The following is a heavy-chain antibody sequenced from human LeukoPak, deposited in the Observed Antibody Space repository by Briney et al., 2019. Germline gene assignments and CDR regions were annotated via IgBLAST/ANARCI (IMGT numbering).Heavy chain of an antibody. J-gene: IGHJ4*02. CDR1: GYTLTELS. CDR2: FDPEDGET. V-gene: IGHV1-24*01. Sequence: GASVNVSCKVSGYTLTELSMHWVRQAPGKGVDGMGGFDPEDGETIYAQKFQGRVTMIEDTSTDTAYMELSSLRSEATAVYYCATMGVEYYESWGQGTLVTVSS. D-gene: IGHD3-3*01. CDR3: ATMGVEYYES.